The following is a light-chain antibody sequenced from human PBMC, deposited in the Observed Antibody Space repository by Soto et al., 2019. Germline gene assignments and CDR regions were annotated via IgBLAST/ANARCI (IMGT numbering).Light chain of an antibody. V-gene: IGLV1-40*01. CDR2: GNS. J-gene: IGLJ3*02. Sequence: QSVLTQPPSVSGAPGQRVTISCTGSSSNIGAGYDVHWYQQLPGTAPKLLIYGNSNRPSGAPDRFSGSKSATSASLAITGLQAEDEADYYCQSYDSSLSGWVFGGGTKLTVL. CDR3: QSYDSSLSGWV. CDR1: SSNIGAGYD.